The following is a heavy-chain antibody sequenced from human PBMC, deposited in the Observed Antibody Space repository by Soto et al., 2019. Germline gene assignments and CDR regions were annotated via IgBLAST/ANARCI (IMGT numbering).Heavy chain of an antibody. Sequence: EVQLVASGGDLVRPGGSLRLSCAASGFTFSGHWMHWVRQVPGKGLEWDSRVNKDGGTSAYADSVRGRFTISGENAKNTLYLQMSGLRAEDAAVYYCAREAVYCSRTSCYRRAFDTWGQGTTVSVSS. CDR2: VNKDGGTS. D-gene: IGHD2-2*01. CDR3: AREAVYCSRTSCYRRAFDT. CDR1: GFTFSGHW. V-gene: IGHV3-74*03. J-gene: IGHJ3*02.